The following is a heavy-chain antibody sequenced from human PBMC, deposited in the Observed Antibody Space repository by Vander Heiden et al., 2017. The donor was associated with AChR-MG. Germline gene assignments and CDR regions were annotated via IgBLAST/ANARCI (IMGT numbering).Heavy chain of an antibody. CDR3: ARYYYDSSGYLDY. D-gene: IGHD3-22*01. Sequence: QVTLRESGPALVKPTQTLTLTCTFSGFSLSTSGMCVSWIRQPPGKALEWLALIDWDDDKYYSTALKTRLTISKDTSKNQVVLTMTKMETVDTATYYFARYYYDSSGYLDYWGQGTLVTVSS. CDR1: GFSLSTSGMC. V-gene: IGHV2-70*01. J-gene: IGHJ4*02. CDR2: IDWDDDK.